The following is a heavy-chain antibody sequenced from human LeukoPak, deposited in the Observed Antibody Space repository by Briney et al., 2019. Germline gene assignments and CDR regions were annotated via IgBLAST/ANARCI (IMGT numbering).Heavy chain of an antibody. CDR1: GGSINSYY. D-gene: IGHD4-17*01. V-gene: IGHV4-59*08. CDR2: IHYSGST. J-gene: IGHJ4*02. CDR3: ARLALYGDCLDY. Sequence: SETLSLTCTVSGGSINSYYWSWIRQPPGKGLEWIGYIHYSGSTNYNPSLKSRVTISVDTSKNQFSLKLSSVTAADTAVYYCARLALYGDCLDYWGQGTLVTVSS.